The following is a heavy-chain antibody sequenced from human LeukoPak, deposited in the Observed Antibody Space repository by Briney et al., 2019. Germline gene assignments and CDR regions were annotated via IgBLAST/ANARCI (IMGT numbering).Heavy chain of an antibody. V-gene: IGHV3-23*01. D-gene: IGHD4-17*01. J-gene: IGHJ4*02. CDR3: AKDHGDYESYYFDY. CDR1: GFTFSSYA. CDR2: ISGSGGST. Sequence: GGSLRLSCAASGFTFSSYAMSWVRQAPGKGLGWVSAISGSGGSTYYADSVKGRFTISRDNSKNTLYLQMNSLRAEDTAVYYCAKDHGDYESYYFDYWGQGTLVTVSS.